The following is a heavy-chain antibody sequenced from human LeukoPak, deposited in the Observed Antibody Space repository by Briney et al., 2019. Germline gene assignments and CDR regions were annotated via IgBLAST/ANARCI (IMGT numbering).Heavy chain of an antibody. J-gene: IGHJ4*02. D-gene: IGHD6-19*01. V-gene: IGHV3-30*03. CDR1: GFTFSSYG. CDR3: ASPFAYTSGWSCGY. Sequence: GGSLRLSCAASGFTFSSYGMHWVRQAPGKGLEWVAVISYDGSNKYYADSVKGRFTISRDNSKNTLYLQMNSLRAEDTAVYYCASPFAYTSGWSCGYWGQGTLVTVSS. CDR2: ISYDGSNK.